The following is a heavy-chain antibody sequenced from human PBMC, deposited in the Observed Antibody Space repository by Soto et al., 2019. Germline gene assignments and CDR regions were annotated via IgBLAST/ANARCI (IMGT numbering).Heavy chain of an antibody. Sequence: PGGSLRLSCAASGFTFSSYAMSWVRQAPGKGLEWVSAISGSGGSTYYADSVKGRFTISRDNSKNTLYLQMNSLRAEDTAVYYCEKWTSTVDTAIVEDYWGQGTLVNVSS. CDR1: GFTFSSYA. J-gene: IGHJ4*02. V-gene: IGHV3-23*01. D-gene: IGHD5-18*01. CDR3: EKWTSTVDTAIVEDY. CDR2: ISGSGGST.